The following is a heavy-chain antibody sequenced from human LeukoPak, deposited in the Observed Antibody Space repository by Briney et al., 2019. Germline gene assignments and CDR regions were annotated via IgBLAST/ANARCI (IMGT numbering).Heavy chain of an antibody. Sequence: GRSRRLSCAASGFTFSSYGMHWVRQAPGKGLEWVAVISYDGSNKYHADSVKGRFTISRDNSKNTLYLQMNSLRAEDTAVYYCAKDPGGYSGYDHPIDYWGQGTLVTVSS. D-gene: IGHD5-12*01. CDR2: ISYDGSNK. CDR3: AKDPGGYSGYDHPIDY. V-gene: IGHV3-30*18. J-gene: IGHJ4*02. CDR1: GFTFSSYG.